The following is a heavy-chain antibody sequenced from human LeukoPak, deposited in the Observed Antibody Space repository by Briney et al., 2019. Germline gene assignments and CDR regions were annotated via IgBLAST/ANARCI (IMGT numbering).Heavy chain of an antibody. CDR1: GGSVSSYY. CDR2: IYTSGGT. CDR3: ARLGPYSSGYLYYFYYYMDV. D-gene: IGHD3-22*01. J-gene: IGHJ6*03. Sequence: SETLSLTCTVSGGSVSSYYWSWIRQPAGKGLEWIGRIYTSGGTNYNPSLKSRVTMSVDTSKNQCSLNLTSVTAADTAVYYCARLGPYSSGYLYYFYYYMDVWGKGTTVTVSS. V-gene: IGHV4-4*07.